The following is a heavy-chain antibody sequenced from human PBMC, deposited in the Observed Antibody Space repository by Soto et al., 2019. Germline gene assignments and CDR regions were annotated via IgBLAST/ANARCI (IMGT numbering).Heavy chain of an antibody. CDR2: ISGSGGST. Sequence: LRLSCAASGFTFSSYAMSWVRQAPGKGLEWVSAISGSGGSTYYADSVKGRFTISRDNSKNTLYLQMNSLRAEDTAVYYCAKDSYYYDSSGYYGRWFDPWGQGTLVTVSS. V-gene: IGHV3-23*01. CDR1: GFTFSSYA. D-gene: IGHD3-22*01. CDR3: AKDSYYYDSSGYYGRWFDP. J-gene: IGHJ5*02.